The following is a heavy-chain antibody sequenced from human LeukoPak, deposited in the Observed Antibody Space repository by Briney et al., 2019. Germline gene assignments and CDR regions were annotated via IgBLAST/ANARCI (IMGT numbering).Heavy chain of an antibody. CDR3: ARVYDFWSGYRMDV. V-gene: IGHV3-21*01. CDR1: GFTFSSYS. J-gene: IGHJ6*02. D-gene: IGHD3-3*01. Sequence: GGSLRLPCAASGFTFSSYSMNWVRQAPGKGLEWVSSISSSSSYIYYADSVKGRFTISRDNAKNSLYLQMNSLRAEDTAVYYCARVYDFWSGYRMDVWGQGTTVTVSS. CDR2: ISSSSSYI.